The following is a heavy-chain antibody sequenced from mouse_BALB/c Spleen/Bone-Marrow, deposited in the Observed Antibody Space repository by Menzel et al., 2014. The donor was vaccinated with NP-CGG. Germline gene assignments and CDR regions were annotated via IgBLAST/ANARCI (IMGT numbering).Heavy chain of an antibody. J-gene: IGHJ1*01. CDR3: ARVIYWYLDV. CDR1: GYTFRNYW. CDR2: ILPGSGST. V-gene: IGHV1-9*01. Sequence: VKLMESGAELMKPGASVKISCMATGYTFRNYWIAWVKQRPGHGLEWIGEILPGSGSTDYNGNFKGKATFTADTSSNTAYMQLSSLTSADSGVYYCARVIYWYLDVWGAGTTVTVSS.